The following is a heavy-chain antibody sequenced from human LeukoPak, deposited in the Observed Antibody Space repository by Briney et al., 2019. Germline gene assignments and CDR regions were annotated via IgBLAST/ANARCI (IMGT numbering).Heavy chain of an antibody. D-gene: IGHD1-26*01. CDR2: INHSGST. J-gene: IGHJ6*02. Sequence: SETLSLTRAVYGGSFSGYYWSWIRQPPGKGLEWIGEINHSGSTNYNPSLKSRVTISVDTSKNQFSLKLSSVTAADTAVYYCAREKGVRWELPPYYYYGMDVWGQGTTVTVSS. CDR1: GGSFSGYY. V-gene: IGHV4-34*01. CDR3: AREKGVRWELPPYYYYGMDV.